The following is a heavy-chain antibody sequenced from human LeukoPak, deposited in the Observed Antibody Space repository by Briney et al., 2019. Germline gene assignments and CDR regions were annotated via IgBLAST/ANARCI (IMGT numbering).Heavy chain of an antibody. D-gene: IGHD2-2*01. CDR2: IYYSGST. CDR3: AREKTSVIVVVPAAGDGAFDI. V-gene: IGHV4-59*12. J-gene: IGHJ3*02. Sequence: PSETLSLTCTVSGGSISSYYWSWIRQPPGKGLEWIGYIYYSGSTNYNPSLKSRVTISVDTSKNQFSLKLSSVTAADTAVYYCAREKTSVIVVVPAAGDGAFDIWGQGTMVTVSS. CDR1: GGSISSYY.